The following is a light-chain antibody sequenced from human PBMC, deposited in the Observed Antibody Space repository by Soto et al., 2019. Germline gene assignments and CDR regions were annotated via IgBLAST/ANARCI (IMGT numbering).Light chain of an antibody. CDR2: DAS. V-gene: IGKV3-11*01. CDR1: QSVSSY. Sequence: EIVLTQSPATLSLSPGERATLSCRASQSVSSYLAWYQQKPGQAPRLLIYDASNRATGIPARFSGSGSGTDFTLTINSLEPEDFAVYYCQQRSNWPSITFGQGTRLESK. J-gene: IGKJ5*01. CDR3: QQRSNWPSIT.